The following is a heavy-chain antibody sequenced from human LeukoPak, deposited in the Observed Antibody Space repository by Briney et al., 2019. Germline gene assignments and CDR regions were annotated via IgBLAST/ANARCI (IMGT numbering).Heavy chain of an antibody. CDR3: TRVWLQYFDY. D-gene: IGHD5-24*01. J-gene: IGHJ4*02. CDR2: IRSKTYDGTT. Sequence: GGSLTLSCTASGFTFGDYAMSWVRHAPGEGREGVGFIRSKTYDGTTEYAASVKGSFTISRDDSKRIAYLQMNSLKTDDTAVYYCTRVWLQYFDYWGQGTLITVSS. CDR1: GFTFGDYA. V-gene: IGHV3-49*04.